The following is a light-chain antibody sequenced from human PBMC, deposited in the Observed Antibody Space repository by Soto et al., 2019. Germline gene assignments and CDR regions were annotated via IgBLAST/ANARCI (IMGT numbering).Light chain of an antibody. Sequence: DIQMTQSTSSVSASVGDSVTITCRASQGISSWLAWFQQKPGEAPKLLLYAASSLQSGDPSRISGSGSGTDFTLTISSLQPEDFATYYCQQAHSFPITFGKGTRLEIK. J-gene: IGKJ5*01. CDR1: QGISSW. CDR3: QQAHSFPIT. CDR2: AAS. V-gene: IGKV1D-12*01.